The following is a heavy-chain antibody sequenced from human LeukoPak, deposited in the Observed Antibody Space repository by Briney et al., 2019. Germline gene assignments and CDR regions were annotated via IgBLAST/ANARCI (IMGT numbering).Heavy chain of an antibody. V-gene: IGHV3-48*01. CDR3: ARDDSGFDLGALDYYYGMDV. CDR2: MTTSGNTI. CDR1: GITFSGYS. J-gene: IGHJ6*02. D-gene: IGHD5-12*01. Sequence: GGSLRLSCVVSGITFSGYSMIWVRQAPGMGLEWLSFMTTSGNTIFYAESVKDRFTISRDNAKKSLYLQMNSLRGEDTAVYYCARDDSGFDLGALDYYYGMDVWGQGTTVTVSS.